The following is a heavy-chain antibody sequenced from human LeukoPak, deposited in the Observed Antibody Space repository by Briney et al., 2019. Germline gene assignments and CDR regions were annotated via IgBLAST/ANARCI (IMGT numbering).Heavy chain of an antibody. CDR3: ANSYDSSGYYWPPFFFDY. D-gene: IGHD3-22*01. Sequence: GGSLRLSCAASGFTFSSYGMSWARQAPGKGLEWVSAISGSGGSTYYADSVKGRFTISRDNSKNTLYLQMNSLRAEDTAVYYCANSYDSSGYYWPPFFFDYWGQGTLVTVSS. J-gene: IGHJ4*02. CDR2: ISGSGGST. CDR1: GFTFSSYG. V-gene: IGHV3-23*01.